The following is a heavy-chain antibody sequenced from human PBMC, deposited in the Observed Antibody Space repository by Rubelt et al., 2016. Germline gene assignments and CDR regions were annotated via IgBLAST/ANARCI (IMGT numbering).Heavy chain of an antibody. V-gene: IGHV4-34*01. CDR2: VNYTGHT. D-gene: IGHD1-26*01. Sequence: QLQLQQWGAGLLKPSETLSLTCGVRGGSLTGYYWSSIRQSPGKGLEWIGSVNYTGHTLYNPSHQTRVTISVDTSKNQLSLKVTSVTAADTAVYYCARALRVGATTIHYYYGMDVWGQGTT. CDR1: GGSLTGYY. J-gene: IGHJ6*02. CDR3: ARALRVGATTIHYYYGMDV.